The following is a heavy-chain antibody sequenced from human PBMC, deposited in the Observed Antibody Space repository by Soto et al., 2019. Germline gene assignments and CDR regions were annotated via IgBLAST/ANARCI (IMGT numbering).Heavy chain of an antibody. Sequence: EVQLVESGGGLVKPGGSLRLSCAASGFTLSTYSINWVRQAPGKGLEWVSSIGHNGITTYYADSVKGRFTVSRDNVKDSLYLQLNSLRVEDTAVYYCVRGGYCATSACYGRSWAAFDMWGQGTKVTVSS. CDR2: IGHNGITT. D-gene: IGHD2-8*01. V-gene: IGHV3-21*01. CDR3: VRGGYCATSACYGRSWAAFDM. CDR1: GFTLSTYS. J-gene: IGHJ3*02.